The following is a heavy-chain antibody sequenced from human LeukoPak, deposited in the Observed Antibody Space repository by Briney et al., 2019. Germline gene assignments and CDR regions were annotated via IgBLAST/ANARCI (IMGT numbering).Heavy chain of an antibody. D-gene: IGHD3-16*01. CDR2: ISSSGSTI. V-gene: IGHV3-11*01. CDR3: ARARIMITFGGVILQSVYFDY. Sequence: PGGSLRLSCAASGFTFSDYYMSWIRQAPGKGLEWVSYISSSGSTIYYADSVKGRFTISRDNAKNSLYLQMSSLRAEDTAVYYCARARIMITFGGVILQSVYFDYWGQGTLVTVSS. J-gene: IGHJ4*02. CDR1: GFTFSDYY.